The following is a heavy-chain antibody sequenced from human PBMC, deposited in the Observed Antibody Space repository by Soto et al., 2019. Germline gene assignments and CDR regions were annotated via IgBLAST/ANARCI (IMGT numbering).Heavy chain of an antibody. J-gene: IGHJ6*02. V-gene: IGHV3-9*01. D-gene: IGHD6-6*01. CDR2: ISWNSGSI. CDR1: GFTFDDYA. Sequence: PGGSLSLSCAASGFTFDDYAMHWARQAPGKGLEWVSGISWNSGSIGYADSVKGRFTISRDNAKNSLYLQWTSLQASDTALYYCARTRSFTLGFYYDGMDVWGQGTTVTVSS. CDR3: ARTRSFTLGFYYDGMDV.